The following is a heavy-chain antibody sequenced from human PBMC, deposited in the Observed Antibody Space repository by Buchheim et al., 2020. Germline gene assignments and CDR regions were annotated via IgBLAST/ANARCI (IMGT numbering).Heavy chain of an antibody. CDR1: GFTFSTYG. D-gene: IGHD3-10*01. Sequence: EVLLLESGGGLVQPGGSLRLSCAVSGFTFSTYGMSWVRQAPGKGLEWLSGITASGSSTYYADSVKGRFTISRDNSMNTLYLQMRSLRVEDTAVYYCAAFSSSGLWGQGTL. CDR3: AAFSSSGL. J-gene: IGHJ4*02. CDR2: ITASGSST. V-gene: IGHV3-23*01.